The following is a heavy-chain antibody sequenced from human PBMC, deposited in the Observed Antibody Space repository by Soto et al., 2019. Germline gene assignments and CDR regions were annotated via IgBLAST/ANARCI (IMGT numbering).Heavy chain of an antibody. CDR3: ASSYGSGYRAFDY. J-gene: IGHJ4*02. V-gene: IGHV1-69*02. Sequence: QVQLVQSGAEVTRPGSSVKVSCKASGDTINFYSINSVRQVPGLGLEWMGRVNPIVSMSNYAQKFQGRVTMTADKSTSTAYMELSSLRSEDTAIYYCASSYGSGYRAFDYWGQGALVTVSS. CDR2: VNPIVSMS. CDR1: GDTINFYS. D-gene: IGHD3-10*01.